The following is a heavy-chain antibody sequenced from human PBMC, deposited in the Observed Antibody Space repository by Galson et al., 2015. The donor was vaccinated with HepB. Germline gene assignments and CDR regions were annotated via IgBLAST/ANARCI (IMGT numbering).Heavy chain of an antibody. V-gene: IGHV1-46*01. CDR3: ARGGIAAAGTYTNWFDP. J-gene: IGHJ5*02. Sequence: SVKVSCKASGYTFTSYYMHWVRQAPGQGLEWMGIINPSGGSTSYAQKFQGRVTMTRDTSTSTVYMELSSLRSEDTAVYYCARGGIAAAGTYTNWFDPWGQGTLVTVSS. D-gene: IGHD6-13*01. CDR1: GYTFTSYY. CDR2: INPSGGST.